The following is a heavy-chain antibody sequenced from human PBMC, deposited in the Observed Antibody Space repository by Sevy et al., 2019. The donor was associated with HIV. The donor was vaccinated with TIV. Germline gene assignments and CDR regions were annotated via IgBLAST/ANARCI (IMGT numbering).Heavy chain of an antibody. D-gene: IGHD2-15*01. CDR1: GFTFSSYA. J-gene: IGHJ6*02. V-gene: IGHV3-21*01. Sequence: GGSLRLSCAASGFTFSSYAMNWVRQAPGKGLDWVSSVSVTGRSTYYADSMKGRFTISRDNAKNSLYLQMISLRAEDTAVYYCARVVAYCSGGSCFPGYYYGMDVWGQGTTVTVSS. CDR3: ARVVAYCSGGSCFPGYYYGMDV. CDR2: VSVTGRST.